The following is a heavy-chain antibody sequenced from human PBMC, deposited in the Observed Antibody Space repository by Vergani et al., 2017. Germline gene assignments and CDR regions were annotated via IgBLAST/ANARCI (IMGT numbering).Heavy chain of an antibody. Sequence: QVQLVESGGGVVQPGRSLRLSCAASGFTFSSYAMHWVRQAPCKGLEWVAVISYDGSNKYYADSVKGRFTISRDNSKNTLYLQMNSLRAEDTAVYYCARCPRYQLLSVWFDPWGQGTLVTVSS. D-gene: IGHD2-2*01. CDR1: GFTFSSYA. CDR2: ISYDGSNK. CDR3: ARCPRYQLLSVWFDP. J-gene: IGHJ5*02. V-gene: IGHV3-30-3*01.